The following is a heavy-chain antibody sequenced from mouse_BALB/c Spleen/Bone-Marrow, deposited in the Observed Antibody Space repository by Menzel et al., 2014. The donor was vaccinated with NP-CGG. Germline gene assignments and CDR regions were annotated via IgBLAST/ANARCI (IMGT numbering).Heavy chain of an antibody. J-gene: IGHJ4*01. CDR3: ARDTYSGNPYALDY. Sequence: ESGPGLAAPSQSLSITCTVSGFLLTSYGVHWVRQPPGKGLEWLGVIWAGGNANYNSALMSRLNINKDSSKSQVFLKMNSLQSDDTAMYYYARDTYSGNPYALDYWGQGTSVTVSS. CDR1: GFLLTSYG. V-gene: IGHV2-9*02. D-gene: IGHD2-10*01. CDR2: IWAGGNA.